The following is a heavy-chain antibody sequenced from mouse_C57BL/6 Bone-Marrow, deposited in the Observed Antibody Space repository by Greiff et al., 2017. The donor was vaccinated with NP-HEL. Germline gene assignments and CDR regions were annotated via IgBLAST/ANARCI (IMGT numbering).Heavy chain of an antibody. D-gene: IGHD3-2*02. CDR2: IWTGGGT. CDR3: ARNWGQLRLLYAMDY. V-gene: IGHV2-9-1*01. Sequence: VQRVESGPGLVAPSQSLSITCTVSGFSLTSYAISWVRQPPGKGLEWLGVIWTGGGTNYNSALKSRLSISKDNSKSQVFLKMNSLQTDDTARYYCARNWGQLRLLYAMDYWGQGTSVTVSS. CDR1: GFSLTSYA. J-gene: IGHJ4*01.